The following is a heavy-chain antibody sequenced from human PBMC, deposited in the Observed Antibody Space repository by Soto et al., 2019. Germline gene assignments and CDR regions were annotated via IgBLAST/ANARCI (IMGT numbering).Heavy chain of an antibody. CDR1: GYTFTNYA. D-gene: IGHD2-21*02. Sequence: ASVKVSCKASGYTFTNYATHWVRQAPGQRLEWMGWINAGNGNTKYSQKFQGRVTITRDTSASTAYMELSSLRSEDTAVYYCARDRALAYCGGDCYSRTYYYYGMDVWGQGTTVTVSS. J-gene: IGHJ6*02. V-gene: IGHV1-3*01. CDR3: ARDRALAYCGGDCYSRTYYYYGMDV. CDR2: INAGNGNT.